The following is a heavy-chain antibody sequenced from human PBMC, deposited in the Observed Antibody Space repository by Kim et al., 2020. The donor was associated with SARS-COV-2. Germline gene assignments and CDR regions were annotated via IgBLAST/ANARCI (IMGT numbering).Heavy chain of an antibody. V-gene: IGHV1-3*01. D-gene: IGHD3-22*01. CDR3: VTGQDSSGYYYEDY. CDR1: GYTFTSYA. Sequence: ASVKVSCKASGYTFTSYAMHWVCQAPGQRLEWMGWINAGNGNTKYSQKFQGRVTITRDTSASTAYMELSSLRSEDTAVYYCVTGQDSSGYYYEDYWVQGTLVTVSS. CDR2: INAGNGNT. J-gene: IGHJ4*02.